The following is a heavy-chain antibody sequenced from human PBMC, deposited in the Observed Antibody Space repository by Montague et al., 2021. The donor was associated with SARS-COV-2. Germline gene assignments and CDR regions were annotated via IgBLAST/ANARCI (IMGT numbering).Heavy chain of an antibody. V-gene: IGHV4-59*08. Sequence: SETLSLTCTVSGXSISNYHWNWIRQPPGKGLEWIAYIYYSGSTNYNPSLQSRVTISVDTSRNQFSLRLTSVTAADTAVYYCARQLRVRRTWQVGDYNHYGMDVWGQGTTVSVSS. CDR2: IYYSGST. D-gene: IGHD3-10*01. CDR1: GXSISNYH. J-gene: IGHJ6*02. CDR3: ARQLRVRRTWQVGDYNHYGMDV.